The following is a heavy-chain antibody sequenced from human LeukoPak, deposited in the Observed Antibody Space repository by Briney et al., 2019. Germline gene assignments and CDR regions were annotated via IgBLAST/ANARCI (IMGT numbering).Heavy chain of an antibody. CDR3: ARDHYDSSAYYYVGYF. V-gene: IGHV3-30*04. D-gene: IGHD3-22*01. CDR2: ISYDGSNK. J-gene: IGHJ4*02. Sequence: PGGSLRLSCAASGFTFSSYAMHWVRQAPGKGLEWVAVISYDGSNKYYADSVKGRFTISRDNSKNTLFLQMNSLRAEDTPVFYCARDHYDSSAYYYVGYFWGQGTLVTVSS. CDR1: GFTFSSYA.